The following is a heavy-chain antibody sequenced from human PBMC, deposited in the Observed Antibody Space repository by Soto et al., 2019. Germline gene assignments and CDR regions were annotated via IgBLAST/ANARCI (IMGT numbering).Heavy chain of an antibody. V-gene: IGHV4-30-2*01. Sequence: PSETLSLTCAVSGGSISSGGYSWSWIRQPPGKGLEWIGYIYHSGSTYYNPSLKSRVTISVDRSKNQFSLKLSSVTAADTAVYYCARVRAELGYCSGASCLPYYNGMDVWGQGTTVTVSS. D-gene: IGHD2-2*01. J-gene: IGHJ6*02. CDR1: GGSISSGGYS. CDR3: ARVRAELGYCSGASCLPYYNGMDV. CDR2: IYHSGST.